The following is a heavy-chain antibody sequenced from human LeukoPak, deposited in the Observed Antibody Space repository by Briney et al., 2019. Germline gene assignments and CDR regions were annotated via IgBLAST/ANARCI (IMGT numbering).Heavy chain of an antibody. D-gene: IGHD3-10*01. CDR1: GGTFSSYA. V-gene: IGHV1-18*01. CDR3: ARVGVITVTYFDY. Sequence: ASVKVSCKASGGTFSSYAITWVRQAPGQGLEWMGWISTYNGNTNYAQKLQGRVTMTTDTSASTAYMELSSLRSEDTAVYYCARVGVITVTYFDYWGQGTLVTVSS. CDR2: ISTYNGNT. J-gene: IGHJ4*02.